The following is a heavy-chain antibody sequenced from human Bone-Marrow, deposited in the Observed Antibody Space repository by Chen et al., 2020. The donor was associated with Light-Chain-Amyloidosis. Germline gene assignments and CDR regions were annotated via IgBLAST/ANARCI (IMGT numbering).Heavy chain of an antibody. CDR1: GFTFSGSA. CDR3: RVGATHPLDY. V-gene: IGHV3-73*02. Sequence: EVQLVESGGGLVQPGGSLRLSCAASGFTFSGSAMHWVRQASGKGLEWVGYIRSKDNNYATAFAASVKGRFTISRDDSKNTTYLHMNSLKTEDTAVYFCRVGATHPLDYWGQGALVTVSS. CDR2: IRSKDNNYAT. D-gene: IGHD1-26*01. J-gene: IGHJ4*02.